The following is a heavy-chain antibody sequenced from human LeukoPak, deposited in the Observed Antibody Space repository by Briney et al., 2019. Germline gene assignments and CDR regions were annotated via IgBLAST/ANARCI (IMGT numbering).Heavy chain of an antibody. CDR1: GFTFSSYS. CDR3: ARALWCYDSSGYAIGVYFDF. J-gene: IGHJ4*02. CDR2: INTGSSTI. Sequence: GGSLRLSCAASGFTFSSYSMNWVRQAPGKGLEWVSYINTGSSTIYYADSVKGRFTISRDNAKNSLYLQMNSLRAEDTAVYYCARALWCYDSSGYAIGVYFDFWGQGTLVTVSS. D-gene: IGHD3-22*01. V-gene: IGHV3-48*01.